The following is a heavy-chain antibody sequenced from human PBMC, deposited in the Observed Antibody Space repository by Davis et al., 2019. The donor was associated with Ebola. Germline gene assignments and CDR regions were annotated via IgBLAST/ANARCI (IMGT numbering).Heavy chain of an antibody. CDR3: ARGAFLVVGTPFGMDV. CDR1: GGSFSGYY. V-gene: IGHV4-34*01. CDR2: INHSGST. J-gene: IGHJ6*04. Sequence: PSETLSLTCAVYGGSFSGYYWSWIRQPPGKGLEWIGEINHSGSTNYNPSLKSRVTIPVDTSKNQFSLRLSSVTAADTAVYYCARGAFLVVGTPFGMDVWGKGTTVTVSS. D-gene: IGHD3-22*01.